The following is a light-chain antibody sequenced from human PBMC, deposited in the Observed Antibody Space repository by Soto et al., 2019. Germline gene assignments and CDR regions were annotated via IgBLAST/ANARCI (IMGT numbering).Light chain of an antibody. Sequence: EIVLTQSPGTLTLSPGESAALSCRASQTISNNYLVWYGQKPGQAPRLLIYAVSSRAAGIPDRFSGSGSGTDFALTIARLEPEDSAVYYCQQHSNSPWTFGQGTRVEI. CDR1: QTISNNY. J-gene: IGKJ1*01. CDR2: AVS. CDR3: QQHSNSPWT. V-gene: IGKV3-20*01.